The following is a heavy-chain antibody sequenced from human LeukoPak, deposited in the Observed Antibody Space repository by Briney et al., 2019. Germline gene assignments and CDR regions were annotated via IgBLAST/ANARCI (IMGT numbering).Heavy chain of an antibody. CDR1: GYTFTSYG. V-gene: IGHV1-2*02. J-gene: IGHJ4*02. CDR3: AGQKDPRPIDY. Sequence: ASVKVSCKASGYTFTSYGISWVRQAPGQGLEWMGWINPSSGGTNYAQKFQGRVTMTRDTSISTAYMELSELRPDDTAVYYCAGQKDPRPIDYWGQGTLITVSS. CDR2: INPSSGGT.